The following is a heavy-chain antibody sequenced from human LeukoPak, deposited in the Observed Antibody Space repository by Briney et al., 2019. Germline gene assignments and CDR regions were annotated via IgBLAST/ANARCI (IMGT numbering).Heavy chain of an antibody. J-gene: IGHJ3*02. D-gene: IGHD2-21*01. CDR3: ARGWQLGGDLGDAFDI. CDR1: GGTFSSYT. Sequence: SVKVSCTTSGGTFSSYTITWVRQAPGQGLEWMGGIIPIFGTTNYAQKFQGRVTITADESTSTAYLELSSLRSEDTAVYCCARGWQLGGDLGDAFDIWGGGTVVSVSS. V-gene: IGHV1-69*13. CDR2: IIPIFGTT.